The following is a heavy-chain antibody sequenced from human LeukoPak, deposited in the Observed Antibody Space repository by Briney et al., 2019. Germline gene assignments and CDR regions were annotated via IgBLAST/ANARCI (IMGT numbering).Heavy chain of an antibody. CDR3: ARRANSGSYFGFDY. D-gene: IGHD1-26*01. CDR1: GFTFSDYY. Sequence: GGALRLSCAASGFTFSDYYMSWIRQAPGKGLEGVSYISSSGSTIYYADSVKGRFTISRDNAKNSLYLQMNSLRAEDTAVYYCARRANSGSYFGFDYWGQGTLVTVSS. J-gene: IGHJ4*02. CDR2: ISSSGSTI. V-gene: IGHV3-11*01.